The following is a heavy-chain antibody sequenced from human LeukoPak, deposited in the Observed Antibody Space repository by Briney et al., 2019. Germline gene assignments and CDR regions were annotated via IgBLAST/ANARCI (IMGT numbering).Heavy chain of an antibody. J-gene: IGHJ4*02. CDR3: ARFTLYCSGGSCYSASYFDY. V-gene: IGHV1-18*01. Sequence: ASVKVSCKASGYTFTSYGISWVRQAPGQGLEWMGWISAYNGNTNYAQKLQGRVTMTTDTSTSTAYMELRSLRSDDTAVYYCARFTLYCSGGSCYSASYFDYWGQGTLVTVSS. CDR1: GYTFTSYG. CDR2: ISAYNGNT. D-gene: IGHD2-15*01.